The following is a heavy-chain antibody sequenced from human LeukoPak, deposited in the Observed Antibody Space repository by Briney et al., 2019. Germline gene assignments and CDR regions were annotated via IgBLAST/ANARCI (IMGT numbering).Heavy chain of an antibody. CDR3: AKTTTGYSSGRFPGWPVDY. J-gene: IGHJ4*02. CDR1: GFTFSSYA. CDR2: IFGSGGST. Sequence: GGSLRLSCAAFGFTFSSYAMYWVRQAPGKGLEWVSGIFGSGGSTHYADSVKGRFTISRDNSKNAVYLQMNSLRAEDTAVYYCAKTTTGYSSGRFPGWPVDYWGQGTLVTVSS. D-gene: IGHD6-19*01. V-gene: IGHV3-23*01.